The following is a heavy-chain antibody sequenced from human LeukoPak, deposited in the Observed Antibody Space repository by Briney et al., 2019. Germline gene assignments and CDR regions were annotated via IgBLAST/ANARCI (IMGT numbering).Heavy chain of an antibody. V-gene: IGHV3-23*01. Sequence: PGGSLRLSCAASGFTFSSYWMSWVRQAPGKGLEWVSSISSSGSSTFYADSVKGRFTISRGEPKNTLYLQMNSLRVEDTAVYYCAERSYGDYYYGMDVWGQGTTVTVSS. D-gene: IGHD4-17*01. CDR3: AERSYGDYYYGMDV. CDR2: ISSSGSST. J-gene: IGHJ6*02. CDR1: GFTFSSYW.